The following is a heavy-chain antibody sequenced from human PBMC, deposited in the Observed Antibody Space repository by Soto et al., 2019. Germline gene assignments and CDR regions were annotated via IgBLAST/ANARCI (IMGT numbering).Heavy chain of an antibody. D-gene: IGHD6-13*01. J-gene: IGHJ4*02. CDR1: GFTFSSFA. Sequence: HPGGSLRLSCAASGFTFSSFAMSWVRQVPGKGLEWVSDISGSGDSTNYADSVKGRFTISRDNSKNTLYLQMNSLRAEDTAVYYCAKVLAAAGLDYWGQGTLVTVSS. CDR3: AKVLAAAGLDY. CDR2: ISGSGDST. V-gene: IGHV3-23*01.